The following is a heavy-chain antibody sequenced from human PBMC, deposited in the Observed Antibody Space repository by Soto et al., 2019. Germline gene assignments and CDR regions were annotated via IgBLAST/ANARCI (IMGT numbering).Heavy chain of an antibody. D-gene: IGHD1-26*01. CDR1: GFPFSTSA. CDR3: AKYSGSYPVYNGLSL. CDR2: ISGSSDAA. J-gene: IGHJ6*02. V-gene: IGHV3-23*01. Sequence: EVQLLESGGGLVQPGGSLRLSCAASGFPFSTSAMNWVRQAPGKGLEWVSMISGSSDAAYYAESVKGRFASSRDNSKNTLYLQMNSLRAEATAVYYCAKYSGSYPVYNGLSLWGQGTTVTVS.